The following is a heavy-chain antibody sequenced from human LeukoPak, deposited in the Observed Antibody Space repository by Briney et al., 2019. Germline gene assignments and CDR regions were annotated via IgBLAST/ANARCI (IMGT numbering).Heavy chain of an antibody. J-gene: IGHJ3*02. CDR2: IIPIFGTA. CDR3: AKEPQIVVVVAATGIGAFDI. CDR1: GGTFSSYA. Sequence: SVKVSCKASGGTFSSYAISWVRQAPGQGLEWMGGIIPIFGTANYAQKFQGRVTITTDESTSTAYMELSSLRSEDTAVYYCAKEPQIVVVVAATGIGAFDIWGQGTMVTVSS. D-gene: IGHD2-15*01. V-gene: IGHV1-69*05.